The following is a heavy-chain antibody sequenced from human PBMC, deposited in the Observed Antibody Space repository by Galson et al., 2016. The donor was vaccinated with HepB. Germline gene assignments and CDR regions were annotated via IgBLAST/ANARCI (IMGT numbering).Heavy chain of an antibody. V-gene: IGHV1-18*04. Sequence: SVKVSCKVSGYSLTTYGITWVRQAPGQGLEWVGWISTHNGDTNHAQKLQGRVTLTADRSTNTAYMEMRNPESDDTAVFYCARDRDRTLDYWGQGTLVTVSS. CDR2: ISTHNGDT. CDR1: GYSLTTYG. CDR3: ARDRDRTLDY. J-gene: IGHJ4*02. D-gene: IGHD1-7*01.